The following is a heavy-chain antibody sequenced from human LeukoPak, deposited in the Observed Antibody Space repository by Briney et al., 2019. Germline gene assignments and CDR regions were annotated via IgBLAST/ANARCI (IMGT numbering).Heavy chain of an antibody. CDR3: ARKASDAFDI. D-gene: IGHD5-12*01. CDR1: GFTFSSYP. J-gene: IGHJ3*02. CDR2: IRSSSSYM. Sequence: PGGSLRLSCAASGFTFSSYPMNWVRQAPGKGLEWVSSIRSSSSYMYYADSVKGRFIVSRDNAKNSLYLQVNSLGAEDTAVYYCARKASDAFDIWGQGTMVTVSS. V-gene: IGHV3-21*01.